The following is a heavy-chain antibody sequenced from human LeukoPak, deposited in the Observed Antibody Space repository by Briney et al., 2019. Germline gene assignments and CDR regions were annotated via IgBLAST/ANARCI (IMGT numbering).Heavy chain of an antibody. CDR1: GGSISSYY. J-gene: IGHJ3*02. CDR3: ARQRVVWGLGYVVDI. CDR2: IYYSGST. D-gene: IGHD3-10*01. Sequence: SETLSLTCTVSGGSISSYYWSWIRQPPGKGLEWIGYIYYSGSTNYNPSLKSRVTISVDTSKNQFSLKLSSVTAADTAVYYCARQRVVWGLGYVVDIWGQGTKVTVSS. V-gene: IGHV4-59*08.